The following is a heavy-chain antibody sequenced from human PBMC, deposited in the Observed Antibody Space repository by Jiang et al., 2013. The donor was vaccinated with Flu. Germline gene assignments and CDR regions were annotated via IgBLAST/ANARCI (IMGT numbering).Heavy chain of an antibody. Sequence: VQLLESGGGVVQPGRSLRLACAASGLTFSNYGMHWVRQPPGKGLEWVALMWHDGSKKFHADSVKGRFTISRDNSKNTLYLQMNSLRAEDTAVYYCARDLRSEYFDLWGRGTLVTVSS. CDR3: ARDLRSEYFDL. V-gene: IGHV3-33*01. J-gene: IGHJ2*01. CDR1: GLTFSNYG. CDR2: MWHDGSKK. D-gene: IGHD5-12*01.